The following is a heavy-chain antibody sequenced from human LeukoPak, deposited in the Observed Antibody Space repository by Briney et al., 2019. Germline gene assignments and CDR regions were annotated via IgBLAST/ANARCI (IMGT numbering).Heavy chain of an antibody. Sequence: GGSLRLSCAASGFTFSSYSMNWVRQAPGKGLEWVSSISSSSSYIYYADSVKGRFTISRDNSKNTLSLQMNSLRAEDTAVYYCAKMGYSSSSYFDYWGQGTLVTVSS. CDR1: GFTFSSYS. V-gene: IGHV3-21*04. D-gene: IGHD6-6*01. CDR2: ISSSSSYI. CDR3: AKMGYSSSSYFDY. J-gene: IGHJ4*02.